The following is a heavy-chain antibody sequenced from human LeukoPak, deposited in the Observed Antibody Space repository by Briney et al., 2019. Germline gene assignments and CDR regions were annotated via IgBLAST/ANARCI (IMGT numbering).Heavy chain of an antibody. J-gene: IGHJ4*02. V-gene: IGHV3-30*18. Sequence: GGSLRLSCAASGFTFSSYAMHWVRQAPAKGLEWVAVISYDGSNKYYTDSVKGRFSISRDNSKNTLYLQMNSLRAEDTAVYYCTKDPGYCSGGSCYYFDYWGQGNLVTVSS. D-gene: IGHD2-15*01. CDR1: GFTFSSYA. CDR2: ISYDGSNK. CDR3: TKDPGYCSGGSCYYFDY.